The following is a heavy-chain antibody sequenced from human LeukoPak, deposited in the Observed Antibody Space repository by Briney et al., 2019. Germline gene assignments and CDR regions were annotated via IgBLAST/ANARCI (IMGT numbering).Heavy chain of an antibody. J-gene: IGHJ4*02. V-gene: IGHV3-23*01. CDR1: GFTFSSYA. CDR3: AKNLQTGSYFREGIDY. D-gene: IGHD3-10*01. Sequence: GGSLRLSCAASGFTFSSYAMSWVRQAPGKGLEWVSAISGSGGSTYYADSVKGRFTISRDNSKNTLYLQMNSLRAEDTAVYYCAKNLQTGSYFREGIDYWGQGTLVIVSS. CDR2: ISGSGGST.